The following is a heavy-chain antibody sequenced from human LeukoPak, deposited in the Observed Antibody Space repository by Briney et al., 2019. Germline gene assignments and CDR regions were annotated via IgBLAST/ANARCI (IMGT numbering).Heavy chain of an antibody. V-gene: IGHV4-59*01. CDR2: IYYSGST. CDR1: GGSITSYY. CDR3: ARGGGELGY. Sequence: PSETLSLTCTVSGGSITSYYWSWIRQPPGKGLEWIGYIYYSGSTNYNPSLKSRVTISVDTSKNQFSLKLSPVTAADTAVYYCARGGGELGYWGQGTLVTVSS. D-gene: IGHD2-21*01. J-gene: IGHJ4*02.